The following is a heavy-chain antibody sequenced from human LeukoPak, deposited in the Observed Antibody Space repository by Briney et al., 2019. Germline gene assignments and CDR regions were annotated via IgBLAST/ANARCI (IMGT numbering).Heavy chain of an antibody. D-gene: IGHD2-2*01. CDR2: INPNSGGT. CDR3: AREVPADAFDI. CDR1: RYTFTGYY. V-gene: IGHV1-2*02. J-gene: IGHJ3*02. Sequence: GASVKVSCKASRYTFTGYYMHGVRQAPGQGLAGMGWINPNSGGTNYAQKFQGRVTMTRDTSISTAYMRPSMLRSDDTAGYYCAREVPADAFDIWGQGTMVTVSS.